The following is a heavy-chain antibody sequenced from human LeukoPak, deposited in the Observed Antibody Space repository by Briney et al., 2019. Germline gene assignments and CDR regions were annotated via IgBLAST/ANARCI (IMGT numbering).Heavy chain of an antibody. CDR3: ATEGQLRLEMYYFDY. V-gene: IGHV3-21*01. J-gene: IGHJ4*02. CDR2: ISSSSSYI. D-gene: IGHD5-18*01. Sequence: PGGSLRLSCAASGFTFSSYSMNWVRQAPGKGLEWVSSISSSSSYIYYADSVKGRFTISRDNAKNSLYLQMNSLRAEDTAVYYCATEGQLRLEMYYFDYWGQGTLVTVSS. CDR1: GFTFSSYS.